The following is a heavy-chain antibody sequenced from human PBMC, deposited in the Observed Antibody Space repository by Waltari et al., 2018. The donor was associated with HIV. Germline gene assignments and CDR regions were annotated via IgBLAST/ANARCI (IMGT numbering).Heavy chain of an antibody. CDR3: ARSPVSDYYYDMDV. V-gene: IGHV3-13*01. D-gene: IGHD4-17*01. Sequence: EVQLVESGGGLVQPGGSLRLSCVASGFTFRNYDMHWVRQVTGKVLKWVSGIGIAGDTYYPDSVKGRFTISRENAKNSLYLQMSSLRAGDTAVYYCARSPVSDYYYDMDVWGRGTTVTVSS. CDR2: IGIAGDT. CDR1: GFTFRNYD. J-gene: IGHJ6*03.